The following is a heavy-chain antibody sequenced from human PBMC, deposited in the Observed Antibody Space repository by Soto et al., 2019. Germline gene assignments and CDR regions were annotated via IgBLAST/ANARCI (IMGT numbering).Heavy chain of an antibody. CDR2: IYYSGST. CDR3: ARIYGDYVNFYYFDY. V-gene: IGHV4-59*01. D-gene: IGHD4-17*01. J-gene: IGHJ4*02. CDR1: GGSISSYY. Sequence: QVQLQESGPGLVKPSETLSLTCTVSGGSISSYYWRWIRQPPGKGLEWIAYIYYSGSTNYNPSLKSRVTISVDTSKNQFSLKLSSVTAADTAVYYCARIYGDYVNFYYFDYWGLGTLVTVSS.